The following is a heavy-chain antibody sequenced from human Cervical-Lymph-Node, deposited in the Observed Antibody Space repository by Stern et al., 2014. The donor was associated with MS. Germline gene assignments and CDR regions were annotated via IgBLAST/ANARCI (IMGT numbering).Heavy chain of an antibody. Sequence: QITLKESCPALVKPTQTLTLTCTFSGFSLSTTGMCLSWIRQPPGKALEWLALLDWDGDKYYSTALKTRLTISKDTSKNQVVLTMTNMAPLDTATYFCVRAREGYYFDYWGQGIPVTVSS. D-gene: IGHD2-21*01. CDR1: GFSLSTTGMC. CDR3: VRAREGYYFDY. J-gene: IGHJ4*02. CDR2: LDWDGDK. V-gene: IGHV2-70*01.